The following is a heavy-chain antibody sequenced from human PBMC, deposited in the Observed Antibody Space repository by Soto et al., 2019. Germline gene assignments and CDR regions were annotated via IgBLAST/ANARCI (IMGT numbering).Heavy chain of an antibody. Sequence: QVQLQESGPGLVKPSQTLSLTCSISGASISSDDYYWSWFRQPPGKGLEWIGYISYSGSTYYNPSLKSRITISVDTSKTQFPLILSSVTAADTAVFYCAREVNNYYGMDVWGQGTTVTVSS. CDR3: AREVNNYYGMDV. CDR1: GASISSDDYY. V-gene: IGHV4-30-4*01. CDR2: ISYSGST. J-gene: IGHJ6*02.